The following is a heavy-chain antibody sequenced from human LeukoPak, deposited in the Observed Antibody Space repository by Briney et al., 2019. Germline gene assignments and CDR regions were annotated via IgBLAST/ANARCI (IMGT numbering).Heavy chain of an antibody. J-gene: IGHJ4*02. CDR3: ARGPSGYHNT. V-gene: IGHV3-23*01. CDR2: ISGSGGST. D-gene: IGHD5-12*01. CDR1: GFTFSSYG. Sequence: GGSLRLSCAASGFTFSSYGMSWVRQAPGKGLEWVSAISGSGGSTYYADSVKGRFTISRDNSKNTLYLQMNSLRTEDTAVYYCARGPSGYHNTGGQGTLVTVSS.